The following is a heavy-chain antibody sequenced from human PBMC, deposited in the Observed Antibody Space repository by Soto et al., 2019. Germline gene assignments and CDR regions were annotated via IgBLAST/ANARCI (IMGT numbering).Heavy chain of an antibody. Sequence: SETLSLTCTVSGGSISSNYWTWIRQPPGKGLEWIGYVYNSGSTNYNPSLKSRVTISEDTSKRQLYLKVNSMTAADTAVYYCARYRREAVAGYTLDNWGQGILVTVS. CDR3: ARYRREAVAGYTLDN. V-gene: IGHV4-59*01. J-gene: IGHJ4*02. CDR2: VYNSGST. D-gene: IGHD6-13*01. CDR1: GGSISSNY.